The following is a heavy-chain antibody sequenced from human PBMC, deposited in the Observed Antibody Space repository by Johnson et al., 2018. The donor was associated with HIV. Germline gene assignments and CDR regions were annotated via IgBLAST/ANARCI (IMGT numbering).Heavy chain of an antibody. CDR1: GFTFSTYD. D-gene: IGHD2-15*01. V-gene: IGHV3-13*01. Sequence: VQLVESGGGLVQPGGSLRLSCAASGFTFSTYDMHWVRQATGKGLEWVSAIGTAGDTYYPGSVKGRFTISRDNSKNTLDLQMNSLRAGDTAVYYCARGACSGAFCYFGGAFDILGQGTMVTVSS. CDR3: ARGACSGAFCYFGGAFDI. CDR2: IGTAGDT. J-gene: IGHJ3*02.